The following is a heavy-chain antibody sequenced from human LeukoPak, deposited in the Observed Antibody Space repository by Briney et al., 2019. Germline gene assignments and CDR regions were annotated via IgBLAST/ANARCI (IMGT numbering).Heavy chain of an antibody. D-gene: IGHD6-6*01. CDR3: ARGGPGIAARPGAFDY. J-gene: IGHJ4*02. CDR1: GGSFNGYY. V-gene: IGHV4-34*01. Sequence: PSETLSLTCAVYGGSFNGYYWSWIRQPPGKGLEWIGEINHSGSTNYNPSLKSRVTISVDTSKNQFSLKLSSVTAADTAVYYCARGGPGIAARPGAFDYWGQGTLVTVSS. CDR2: INHSGST.